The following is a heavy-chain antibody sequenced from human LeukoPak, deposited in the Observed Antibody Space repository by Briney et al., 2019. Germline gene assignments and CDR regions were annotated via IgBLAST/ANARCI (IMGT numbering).Heavy chain of an antibody. V-gene: IGHV1-69*05. Sequence: SVKVSCKASGGTFSSYAVSWVRQAPGQGLEWMGRIIPIFGTANYAQKFQGRVTITTDESTSTAYMELSSLRSEDTAVYYCARARYDSSGYYYGWGQGTLVTVSS. CDR1: GGTFSSYA. D-gene: IGHD3-22*01. CDR2: IIPIFGTA. CDR3: ARARYDSSGYYYG. J-gene: IGHJ4*02.